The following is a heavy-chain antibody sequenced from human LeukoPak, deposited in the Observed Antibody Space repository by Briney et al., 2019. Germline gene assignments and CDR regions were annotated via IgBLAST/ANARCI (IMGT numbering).Heavy chain of an antibody. CDR1: VGTFSSYA. CDR3: ARGRRCSGGSCSCDY. D-gene: IGHD2-15*01. J-gene: IGHJ4*02. Sequence: GASVKLSFKASVGTFSSYAISWVRQAPGQGLEWMGRIIPILGIANYAQKFQGRGTITADKSTSTAYMELSSLRSEDTAVYYCARGRRCSGGSCSCDYWGQGTLVTVSS. CDR2: IIPILGIA. V-gene: IGHV1-69*04.